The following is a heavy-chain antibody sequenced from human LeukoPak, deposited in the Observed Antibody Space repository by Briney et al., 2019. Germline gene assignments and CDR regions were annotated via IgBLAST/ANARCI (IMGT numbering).Heavy chain of an antibody. V-gene: IGHV4-4*07. CDR1: GDSISRYY. D-gene: IGHD3-22*01. J-gene: IGHJ3*02. Sequence: SETLSLTCTVSGDSISRYYWSWIRQPAGKGLEWIGRIYNGGIITYNPSLKSRVTISVDTSKNQFSLKLSSVTAADTAVYFCARGPYSYDSSGAFDIWGQGTMVTVSS. CDR3: ARGPYSYDSSGAFDI. CDR2: IYNGGII.